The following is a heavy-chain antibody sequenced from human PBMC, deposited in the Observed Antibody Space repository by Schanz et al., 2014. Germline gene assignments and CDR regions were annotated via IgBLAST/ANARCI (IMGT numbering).Heavy chain of an antibody. V-gene: IGHV1-18*01. CDR1: GYTFTRSG. Sequence: QVQLVQSGGEVKTPGASVKVSCKASGYTFTRSGISWVRQAPGQGLEWMGWIGGSDGNTNFAQKFQGRVTMTTDTSTSTAYMELSSLRSDDTAVYYCARGGGPEDVFDIWGQGTILTVSS. J-gene: IGHJ3*02. D-gene: IGHD5-12*01. CDR3: ARGGGPEDVFDI. CDR2: IGGSDGNT.